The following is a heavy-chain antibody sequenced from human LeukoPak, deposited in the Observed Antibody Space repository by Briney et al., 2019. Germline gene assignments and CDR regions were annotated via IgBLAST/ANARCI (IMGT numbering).Heavy chain of an antibody. Sequence: GGSLRLSCAASGFTFSSYAMSWVRQAPGKGLEWVSAISGSGGSTYYADSVKGRFTISRDNSKNTLYLQMNSLRAEDTAVYYCAKDLGTATGGRYYFDYWGQGTLVTVSS. J-gene: IGHJ4*02. CDR2: ISGSGGST. CDR3: AKDLGTATGGRYYFDY. D-gene: IGHD1-1*01. CDR1: GFTFSSYA. V-gene: IGHV3-23*01.